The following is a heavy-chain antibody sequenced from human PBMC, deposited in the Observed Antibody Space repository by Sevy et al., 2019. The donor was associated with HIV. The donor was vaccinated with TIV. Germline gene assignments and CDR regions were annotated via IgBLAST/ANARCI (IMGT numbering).Heavy chain of an antibody. D-gene: IGHD6-13*01. V-gene: IGHV3-30-3*01. CDR3: ARVRGAGTFDY. CDR2: ISYDGSNK. Sequence: GGSLRLSCAASGFTFSSYVMHWVRQAPGKGLEWVAVISYDGSNKYYADSVKGRFTISRVNSKNTLYLQMNSLSAEDPALYYCARVRGAGTFDYWGQGTLVTVSS. J-gene: IGHJ4*02. CDR1: GFTFSSYV.